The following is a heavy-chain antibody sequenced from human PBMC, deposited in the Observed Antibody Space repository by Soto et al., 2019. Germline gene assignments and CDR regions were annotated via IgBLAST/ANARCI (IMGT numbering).Heavy chain of an antibody. CDR1: GFTFSNAW. CDR2: IKSKTDGGTT. D-gene: IGHD2-15*01. Sequence: EVQLVESGGGLVKPGGSLRLSCAASGFTFSNAWMSWVRQAPGKGLEWVGRIKSKTDGGTTDYAAPVKGRFTISRADSKNTLYLQMNSLKTEATAVYYCTCDCHYYGMDVWGQGTTVTVSS. J-gene: IGHJ6*02. V-gene: IGHV3-15*01. CDR3: TCDCHYYGMDV.